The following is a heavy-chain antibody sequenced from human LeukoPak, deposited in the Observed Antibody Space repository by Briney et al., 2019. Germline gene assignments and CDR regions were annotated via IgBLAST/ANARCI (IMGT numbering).Heavy chain of an antibody. D-gene: IGHD6-19*01. Sequence: GASVKVSCKASGYTFTSYNMHWVRQAPGQGLEWMGIINPSGGSTIYAQKFQGRVTMTRDTSTTKFYMELSSLSSEDSAVYYCAREWLDDAFDFWGHGTMVTVSS. CDR1: GYTFTSYN. CDR2: INPSGGST. CDR3: AREWLDDAFDF. V-gene: IGHV1-46*01. J-gene: IGHJ3*01.